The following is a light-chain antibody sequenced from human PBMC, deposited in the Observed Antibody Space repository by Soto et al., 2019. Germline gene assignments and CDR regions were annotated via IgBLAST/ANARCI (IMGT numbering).Light chain of an antibody. J-gene: IGKJ1*01. CDR3: QHYNTNSEA. V-gene: IGKV1-5*03. CDR1: QTISSW. Sequence: DIQMTQSPSTLSGSVGYRVTITCRASQTISSWLAWYQQKPGKAPKLLIYKASTLTSGVPSRFSSSGSGTEFTLTISSLQHDEVPTYYCQHYNTNSEAFGQGTKLNIK. CDR2: KAS.